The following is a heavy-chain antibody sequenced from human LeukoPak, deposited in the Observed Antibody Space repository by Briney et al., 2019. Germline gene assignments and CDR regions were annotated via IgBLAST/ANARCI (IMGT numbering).Heavy chain of an antibody. CDR2: ISNNGGYT. CDR3: AKQLGYCSDGSCYFPY. CDR1: GLTFSSSA. Sequence: GGSLRLSCAASGLTFSSSAMSWVRQAPGKGLEWVSAISNNGGYTYYADSVQGRFTISRDNSKSTLCLQMNSLRVEDTAVYYCAKQLGYCSDGSCYFPYWGQGTLVTVSS. V-gene: IGHV3-23*01. D-gene: IGHD2-15*01. J-gene: IGHJ4*02.